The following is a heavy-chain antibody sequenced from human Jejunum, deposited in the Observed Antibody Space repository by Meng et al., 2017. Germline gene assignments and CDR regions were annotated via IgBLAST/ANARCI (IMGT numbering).Heavy chain of an antibody. CDR1: GGSISSVYW. CDR2: IYHSGST. V-gene: IGHV4-4*02. D-gene: IGHD5-18*01. CDR3: ARGGYYSFDY. Sequence: QVTLLVSGPGLVKPSETLSLTCAVSGGSISSVYWWTWVRQSPGKGLEWIGGIYHSGSTNYNPSLKSRVTISVDKSKNQFSLKLTSVTAADTAVYYCARGGYYSFDYWGQGTLVTVSS. J-gene: IGHJ4*02.